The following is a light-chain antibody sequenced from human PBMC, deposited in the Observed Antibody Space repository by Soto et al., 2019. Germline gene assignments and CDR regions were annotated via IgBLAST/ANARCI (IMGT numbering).Light chain of an antibody. CDR3: QHFKSFPIT. CDR2: AAS. CDR1: QSISSY. Sequence: DIQMTQSPSSLSAAVGDRVTITCRASQSISSYLNWYQQKPGKAPKLLIYAASSLQSGVPSRFSGSGSGTDFTLTISSLQPEDFATYYCQHFKSFPITSGQGTRLE. J-gene: IGKJ5*01. V-gene: IGKV1-39*01.